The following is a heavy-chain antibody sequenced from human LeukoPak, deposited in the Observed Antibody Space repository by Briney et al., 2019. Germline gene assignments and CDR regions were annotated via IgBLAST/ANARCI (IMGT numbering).Heavy chain of an antibody. J-gene: IGHJ4*02. D-gene: IGHD6-19*01. CDR3: ARLSGGWYGGFDY. Sequence: SETLSLACTVSGGSISSGGYYWIWIRQHPGKGLEWIGYIYYSGSTYYNPSLKSRVTISVDTSKNQFSLKLSSVTAADTAVYYCARLSGGWYGGFDYWGQGTLVTVSS. V-gene: IGHV4-31*03. CDR2: IYYSGST. CDR1: GGSISSGGYY.